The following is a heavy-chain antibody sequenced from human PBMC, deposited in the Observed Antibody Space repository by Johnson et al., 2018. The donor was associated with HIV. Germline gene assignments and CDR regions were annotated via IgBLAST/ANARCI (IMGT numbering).Heavy chain of an antibody. CDR1: GFTFSDYY. Sequence: QVQLVESGGGLVKPGGSLRLSCAASGFTFSDYYMSWIRQAPGKGLEWVSYISSSGSTIYYADSVTGRFPISRDNSKNTLYLQLNSLRAEDTAVYYCAKHVTIFGVVISAFDIWGQGTMVTVSS. J-gene: IGHJ3*02. CDR3: AKHVTIFGVVISAFDI. V-gene: IGHV3-11*01. CDR2: ISSSGSTI. D-gene: IGHD3-3*01.